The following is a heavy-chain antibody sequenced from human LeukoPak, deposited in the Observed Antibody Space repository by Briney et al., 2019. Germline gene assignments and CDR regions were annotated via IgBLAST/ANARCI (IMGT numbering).Heavy chain of an antibody. D-gene: IGHD6-13*01. CDR2: IIPIFGTA. Sequence: SVKVSCKASGYTFTGYYMHWVRQAPGQGLEWMGEIIPIFGTANYAQKFQGRVTITADESTSTAYMELSSLRSEDTAVYYCARVRGIAAAGGAYDAFDIWGQGTMVTVSS. V-gene: IGHV1-69*13. CDR1: GYTFTGYY. J-gene: IGHJ3*02. CDR3: ARVRGIAAAGGAYDAFDI.